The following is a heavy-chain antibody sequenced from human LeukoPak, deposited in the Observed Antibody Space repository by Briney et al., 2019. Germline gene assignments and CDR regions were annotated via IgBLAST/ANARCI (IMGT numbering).Heavy chain of an antibody. V-gene: IGHV4-30-4*08. D-gene: IGHD6-13*01. CDR3: ARVGLMAAAGSNDH. Sequence: PSETLSLTCAVYGGSFSGYYWSWIRQPPGKGLEWIGYIYYSGSTYYNPSLKSRVTISVDTSKNQFSLKLSSVTAADTAVYYCARVGLMAAAGSNDHWGQGTLVTVSS. J-gene: IGHJ4*02. CDR1: GGSFSGYY. CDR2: IYYSGST.